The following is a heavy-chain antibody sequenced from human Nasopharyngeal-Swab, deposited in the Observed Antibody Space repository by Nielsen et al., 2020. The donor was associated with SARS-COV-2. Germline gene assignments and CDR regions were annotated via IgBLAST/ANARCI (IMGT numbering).Heavy chain of an antibody. CDR1: GDSVSSNSAA. J-gene: IGHJ4*02. CDR3: ARATLWFGEFHFDY. Sequence: SQTLSLTCAISGDSVSSNSAAWNWIRQSPSRGLEWLGRTYYRSKWYNDYAVPVKSRITINPDTSKNQFSLQLNSVTPEDTAVYYCARATLWFGEFHFDYWGQGTLVTVSS. CDR2: TYYRSKWYN. V-gene: IGHV6-1*01. D-gene: IGHD3-10*01.